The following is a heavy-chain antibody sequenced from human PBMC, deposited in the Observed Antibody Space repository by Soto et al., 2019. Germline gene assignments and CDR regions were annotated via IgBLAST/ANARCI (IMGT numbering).Heavy chain of an antibody. D-gene: IGHD1-26*01. CDR2: IGNSGDIS. J-gene: IGHJ5*01. Sequence: EVHLLQSGGGLLQPGGSLRLSCSASGFDFSSHTMIWVRQAPGKGLEWVASIGNSGDISNYGDSVKGRFTISRDNSKNNLYLQMNSLRAEDTALYFCARRQVGATKGKSWFDSWGQGTLVTVSS. V-gene: IGHV3-23*01. CDR3: ARRQVGATKGKSWFDS. CDR1: GFDFSSHT.